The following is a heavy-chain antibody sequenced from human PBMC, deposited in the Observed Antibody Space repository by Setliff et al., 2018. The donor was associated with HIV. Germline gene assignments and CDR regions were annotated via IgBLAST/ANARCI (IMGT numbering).Heavy chain of an antibody. CDR1: GFTFSDYY. D-gene: IGHD5-12*01. V-gene: IGHV3-15*04. CDR2: IEIKTDGGTT. CDR3: ATERGYSASKYLDY. J-gene: IGHJ4*02. Sequence: GGSLRLSCAASGFTFSDYYMSWIRQAPGKGLEWVGRIEIKTDGGTTDYAAPVKGRFSISRDDSKDMLYLQMNSLKTEDTAVYYCATERGYSASKYLDYWGQGTLVTVSS.